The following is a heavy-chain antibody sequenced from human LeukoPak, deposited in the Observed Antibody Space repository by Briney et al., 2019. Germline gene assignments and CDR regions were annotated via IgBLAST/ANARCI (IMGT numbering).Heavy chain of an antibody. D-gene: IGHD6-13*01. CDR3: ARSLAAAPSRYYYYYYGMDV. CDR2: IYYSGST. CDR1: GGSISSYY. J-gene: IGHJ6*02. Sequence: SETLSLTCTVSGGSISSYYWSWIRQPRGKGLEWIGSIYYSGSTNYNPSLKSRVTISVDTSKNQFSLKLSSVTAADTAVYYCARSLAAAPSRYYYYYYGMDVWGQGTTVTVSS. V-gene: IGHV4-59*08.